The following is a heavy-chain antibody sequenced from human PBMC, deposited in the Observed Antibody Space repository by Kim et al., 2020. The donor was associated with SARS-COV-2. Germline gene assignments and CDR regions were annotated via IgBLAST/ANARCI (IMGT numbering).Heavy chain of an antibody. Sequence: GVSLRLSCASSGFTLSNYWMHWVRQVPGQGLVWLSRITPAGTSADYADSVKGRFTVSRDNAKNTLYLQMSSLRAEDTAMYLWTRVKNGLAGAFDIWGQGT. CDR1: GFTLSNYW. D-gene: IGHD1-1*01. J-gene: IGHJ3*02. CDR2: ITPAGTSA. CDR3: TRVKNGLAGAFDI. V-gene: IGHV3-74*01.